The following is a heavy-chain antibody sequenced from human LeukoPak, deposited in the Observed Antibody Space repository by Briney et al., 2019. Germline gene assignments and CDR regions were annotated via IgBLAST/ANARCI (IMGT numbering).Heavy chain of an antibody. CDR2: IYYSGST. Sequence: SETLSLTCTVSGGSISSSSYYWGWIRQPPGKGLEWIGSIYYSGSTYYNPSLKSRVTISVDTSKNQFSLKLSSVTAADTAVYYCARSVYDYIWGSYRIDGFDYWGQGTLVTVSS. CDR1: GGSISSSSYY. D-gene: IGHD3-16*02. V-gene: IGHV4-39*01. CDR3: ARSVYDYIWGSYRIDGFDY. J-gene: IGHJ4*02.